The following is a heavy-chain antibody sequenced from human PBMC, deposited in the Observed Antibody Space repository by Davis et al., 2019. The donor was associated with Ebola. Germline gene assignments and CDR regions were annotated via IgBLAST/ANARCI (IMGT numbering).Heavy chain of an antibody. CDR2: IEQDGSEE. D-gene: IGHD6-6*01. Sequence: PGGSLRLSCEGSGFTFSHYWMSWVRQVPGKGLEWVANIEQDGSEENYVDSLKGRFSISRDNPKNSVSLQMNSLRVEDTAVYYCARGSSSSGFDHWGRGTLVTVSS. CDR3: ARGSSSSGFDH. J-gene: IGHJ4*02. CDR1: GFTFSHYW. V-gene: IGHV3-7*01.